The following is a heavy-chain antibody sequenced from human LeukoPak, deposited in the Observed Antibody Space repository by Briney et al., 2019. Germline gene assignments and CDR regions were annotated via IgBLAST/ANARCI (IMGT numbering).Heavy chain of an antibody. CDR3: ARDGVVPAAIADY. D-gene: IGHD2-2*01. CDR1: GGTFSSYA. V-gene: IGHV1-69*06. CDR2: IIPIFGTA. Sequence: SVKVSCKASGGTFSSYAISWVRQAPGQGLEWMGRIIPIFGTANYAQKFQGRVTITADKSTSTAYMELSSLRSEDTAVYYCARDGVVPAAIADYWGQGTLVTVSS. J-gene: IGHJ4*02.